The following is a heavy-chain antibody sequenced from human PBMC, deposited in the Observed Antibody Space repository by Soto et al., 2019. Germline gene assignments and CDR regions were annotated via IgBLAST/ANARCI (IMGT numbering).Heavy chain of an antibody. Sequence: PSETLSLTCSVSGGSMNDVTHYWAWIRQPPGKGLEWIATTYYTGSTHYNSSLKSRATISVNTSQNQFSLELTSVTAADTAVYHCASARYFGVDVWGHGTTVTVSS. CDR3: ASARYFGVDV. CDR2: TYYTGST. D-gene: IGHD5-18*01. J-gene: IGHJ6*02. CDR1: GGSMNDVTHY. V-gene: IGHV4-39*01.